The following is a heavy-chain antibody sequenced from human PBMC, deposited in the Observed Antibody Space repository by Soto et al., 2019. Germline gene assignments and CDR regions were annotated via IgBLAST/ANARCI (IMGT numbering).Heavy chain of an antibody. V-gene: IGHV3-72*01. D-gene: IGHD3-16*01. CDR2: SKNRGQGFTI. CDR1: GFTFNDHY. CDR3: TVWIEGACY. Sequence: HLVASGGGLLQPGGSLRLSCAASGFTFNDHYMDWVRQAPGKGLEWVARSKNRGQGFTIEYAASLKGRFTITRDDSANSIYLQMNSLETDDTAVYYCTVWIEGACYWGRGILVTVPS. J-gene: IGHJ4*02.